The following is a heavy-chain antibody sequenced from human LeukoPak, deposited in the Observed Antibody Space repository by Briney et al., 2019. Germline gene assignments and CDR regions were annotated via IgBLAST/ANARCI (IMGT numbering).Heavy chain of an antibody. CDR3: ARSADRSGYFREITLYYFDY. J-gene: IGHJ4*02. D-gene: IGHD3-22*01. V-gene: IGHV3-30*03. CDR2: ISYDGSNK. Sequence: GGSLRLSCAASGFTFSSYGMHWVRQAPGKGLEWVAVISYDGSNKYYADSVEGRFTISRDNSKNTLYLQMNSLRAEDTAVYYCARSADRSGYFREITLYYFDYWGQGTLVTVSP. CDR1: GFTFSSYG.